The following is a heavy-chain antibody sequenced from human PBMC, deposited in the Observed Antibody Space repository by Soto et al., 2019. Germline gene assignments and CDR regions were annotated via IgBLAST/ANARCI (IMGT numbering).Heavy chain of an antibody. CDR3: ARRRGGFGGGWTTPYFDY. CDR2: IYWDDDK. J-gene: IGHJ4*02. V-gene: IGHV2-5*02. CDR1: GFSLNTGGVG. D-gene: IGHD6-19*01. Sequence: QITLKESGPTVVKPTQTLTLTCSLSGFSLNTGGVGVGWIRQTPGKALEWLAVIYWDDDKSWNPSLRDRLTINRAASDDQVVLTVTTMDPVDTGTYYCARRRGGFGGGWTTPYFDYWGQGTLVTVSS.